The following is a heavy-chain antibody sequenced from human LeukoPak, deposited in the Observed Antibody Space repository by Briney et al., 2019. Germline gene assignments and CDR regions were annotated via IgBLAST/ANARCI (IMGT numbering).Heavy chain of an antibody. V-gene: IGHV3-15*01. J-gene: IGHJ4*02. CDR1: GFTFSNAW. Sequence: GGSLRLSCAASGFTFSNAWMSWARQAPGKGPEYIGRIKSESDGGTTDYAAPVKGRFTISRDDSENTLYLQMNSLITEDTAVYYCTTSLTGGIGYEGLFDYWGQGTLVTVSS. D-gene: IGHD3-16*01. CDR3: TTSLTGGIGYEGLFDY. CDR2: IKSESDGGTT.